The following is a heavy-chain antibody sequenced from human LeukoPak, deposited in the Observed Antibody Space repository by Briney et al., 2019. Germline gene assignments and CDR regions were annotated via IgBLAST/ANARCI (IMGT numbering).Heavy chain of an antibody. Sequence: ASVKVSCKASGYTFTSYDISWVRQAPGQGLEWMGWISAYNGNTNYAQKLQGRVTMTTDTSTSTAYMELRSLRSDDTAVYYCARSLEYASGDPPGYWGQGTLVTVSS. D-gene: IGHD4-17*01. V-gene: IGHV1-18*01. CDR3: ARSLEYASGDPPGY. CDR2: ISAYNGNT. J-gene: IGHJ4*02. CDR1: GYTFTSYD.